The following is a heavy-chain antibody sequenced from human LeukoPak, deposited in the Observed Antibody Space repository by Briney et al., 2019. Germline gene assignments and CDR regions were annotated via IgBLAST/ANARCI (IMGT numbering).Heavy chain of an antibody. CDR2: IKQDGSET. CDR1: GLTFGDYW. CDR3: ATYWRYFDWLLLDT. J-gene: IGHJ3*02. Sequence: GGSLRLSCEASGLTFGDYWMTWVRQVPGKGPECVANIKQDGSETHYVDSVKGRFTIFRDNAKNSLSLQMNSLRVEDTAMYYCATYWRYFDWLLLDTWGLGTMVTVSS. D-gene: IGHD3-9*01. V-gene: IGHV3-7*05.